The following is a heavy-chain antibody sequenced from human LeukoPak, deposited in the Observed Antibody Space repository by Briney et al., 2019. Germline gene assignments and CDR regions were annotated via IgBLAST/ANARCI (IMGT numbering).Heavy chain of an antibody. D-gene: IGHD6-19*01. Sequence: ASVKVSCKAPGYTFTGYYMHWVRQAPGQGLEWMGWINPNSGVTNYAQNFQGRVTMTRDTSISTAFMELSRLRSDDTAVYYCAKESPSSSGWYDDAFDIRGQGTMVTVSS. V-gene: IGHV1-2*02. J-gene: IGHJ3*02. CDR3: AKESPSSSGWYDDAFDI. CDR1: GYTFTGYY. CDR2: INPNSGVT.